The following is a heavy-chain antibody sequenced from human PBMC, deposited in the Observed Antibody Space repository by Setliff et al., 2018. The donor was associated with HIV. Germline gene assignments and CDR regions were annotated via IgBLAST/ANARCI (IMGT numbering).Heavy chain of an antibody. V-gene: IGHV1-46*02. D-gene: IGHD1-26*01. CDR3: IVNIVGPVTGLDR. CDR2: INPSGGDT. J-gene: IGHJ5*02. Sequence: ASVKVSCKVSGDTFNNYGLNWVRQAPGQGLEWMGTINPSGGDTIYAPEFQGRVTMTTDTSTRTAYMELSGLTSEDTAVYFCIVNIVGPVTGLDRWGPGTLVTVSS. CDR1: GDTFNNYG.